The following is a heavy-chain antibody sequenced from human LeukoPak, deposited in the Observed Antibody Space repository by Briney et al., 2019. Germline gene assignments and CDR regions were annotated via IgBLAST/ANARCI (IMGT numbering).Heavy chain of an antibody. V-gene: IGHV4-34*01. D-gene: IGHD2-21*02. CDR2: INHSGST. J-gene: IGHJ4*02. CDR3: ARGLSAIVH. Sequence: SETLSLTCAVYGGSFSGYYWSWIRQPPGKGLEWIGEINHSGSTNYNPSLKSRVTISVDTSKNQFSLRLSSVTAADTAVYYCARGLSAIVHWGQGTLVTVSS. CDR1: GGSFSGYY.